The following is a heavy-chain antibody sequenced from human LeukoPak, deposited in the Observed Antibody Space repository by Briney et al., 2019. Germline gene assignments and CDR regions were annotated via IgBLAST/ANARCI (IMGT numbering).Heavy chain of an antibody. V-gene: IGHV4-39*01. CDR2: IYYSGST. J-gene: IGHJ4*02. CDR1: GGSISSSSYY. D-gene: IGHD3-3*01. CDR3: ARQGRFYDFWSGSDFDY. Sequence: SETLSLTCTVSGGSISSSSYYWGWIRQPPGKVLEWIGSIYYSGSTYYNPSLKSRVTISVDTSKNQLSLKLSSVTAADTAVYYCARQGRFYDFWSGSDFDYWGQGTLVTVSS.